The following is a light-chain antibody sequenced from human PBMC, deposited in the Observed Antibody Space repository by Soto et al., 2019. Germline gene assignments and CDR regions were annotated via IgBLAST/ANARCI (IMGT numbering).Light chain of an antibody. CDR1: QSSSGY. CDR3: QQSYSTPRYS. CDR2: AAA. J-gene: IGKJ2*01. Sequence: DIQMTQSPSSLSASVGDRVTITCRASQSSSGYLNWYQQKPGKAPKLLIYAAASLQGGVPSRFSGSRSGTEFTLTISSLQPEDFATYYCQQSYSTPRYSFGQGTKLEIK. V-gene: IGKV1-39*01.